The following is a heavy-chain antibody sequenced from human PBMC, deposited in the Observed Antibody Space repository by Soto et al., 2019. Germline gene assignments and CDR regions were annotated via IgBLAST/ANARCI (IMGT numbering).Heavy chain of an antibody. CDR3: ARQGSRAFDI. D-gene: IGHD2-15*01. CDR1: GGSISTSVYY. V-gene: IGHV4-39*01. Sequence: SETLSLTCTVSGGSISTSVYYWGWIRQPPGRGLEWMANIYYSGSAYYNPSLKSRVSTSVDTSRNQFSLKLRSVTAADTAVYYCARQGSRAFDIWGQGTMVTVSS. CDR2: IYYSGSA. J-gene: IGHJ3*02.